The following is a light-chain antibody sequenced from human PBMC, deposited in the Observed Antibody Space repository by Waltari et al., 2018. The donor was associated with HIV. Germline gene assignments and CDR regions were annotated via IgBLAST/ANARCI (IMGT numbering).Light chain of an antibody. J-gene: IGKJ1*01. V-gene: IGKV3-11*01. Sequence: EIVLTQSPVTLSLSPGDRATLSCRARQSVSTYLVWYQQKPGQAPRLLIYDASNRATGIPARFTGSGSGTDVTLTSSSLAPEDFAVYYCQQRSTWPPGFGQGTKVEIK. CDR2: DAS. CDR1: QSVSTY. CDR3: QQRSTWPPG.